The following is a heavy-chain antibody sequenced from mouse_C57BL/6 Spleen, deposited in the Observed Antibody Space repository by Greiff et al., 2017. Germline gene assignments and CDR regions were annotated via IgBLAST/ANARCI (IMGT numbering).Heavy chain of an antibody. CDR3: ARSYGYGDYFDY. D-gene: IGHD2-2*01. J-gene: IGHJ2*01. Sequence: QVHVKQPGTELVKPGASVKLSCKASGYTFTSYWMHWVKQRPGQGLEWIGNINPSNGGTNYNEKFKSKATLTVDKSSSTAYMQLSSLTSEDSAVYYCARSYGYGDYFDYWGQGTTLTVSS. CDR2: INPSNGGT. CDR1: GYTFTSYW. V-gene: IGHV1-53*01.